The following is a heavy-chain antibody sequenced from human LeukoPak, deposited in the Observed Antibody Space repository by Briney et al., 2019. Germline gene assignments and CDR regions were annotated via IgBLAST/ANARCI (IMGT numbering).Heavy chain of an antibody. D-gene: IGHD5-12*01. V-gene: IGHV3-7*01. J-gene: IGHJ4*02. CDR3: VRDGGVSGYDLLDY. CDR1: GFTFSNYW. CDR2: INQDGSEE. Sequence: GGSLRLSCAASGFTFSNYWMTWVRQAPGKGLEWVAHINQDGSEEHYTDSVKARFTISRDNAKNSLSLQMNSLRAEDTAVYYRVRDGGVSGYDLLDYWGQGTLVTVSS.